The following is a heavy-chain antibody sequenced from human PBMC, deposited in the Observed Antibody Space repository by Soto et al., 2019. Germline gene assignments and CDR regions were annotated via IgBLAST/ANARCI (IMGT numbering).Heavy chain of an antibody. D-gene: IGHD6-6*01. V-gene: IGHV4-59*01. J-gene: IGHJ3*02. CDR1: GGSISSYY. CDR2: IYYSGST. Sequence: SETLSLTCTVSGGSISSYYWSWIRQPPGKGLEWIGYIYYSGSTNYNPSLKSRVTISVDTSKNQFSLKLSSVTAADTAVYYCARDNGAEYRSWGEGAFDIWGQGTMVTVSS. CDR3: ARDNGAEYRSWGEGAFDI.